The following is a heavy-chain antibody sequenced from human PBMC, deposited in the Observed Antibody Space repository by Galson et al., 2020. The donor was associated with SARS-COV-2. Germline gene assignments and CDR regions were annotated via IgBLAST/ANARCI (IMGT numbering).Heavy chain of an antibody. Sequence: GESLKISCAASGFTFSSYEMNWVRQAPGKGLEWVSYISSSGSTIYYADSVKGRFTISRDNAKNSLYLQMNSLRAEDTAVYYCARGFVVTIFGVVISNYYYGMDVWGQGTTVTVSS. D-gene: IGHD3-3*01. CDR3: ARGFVVTIFGVVISNYYYGMDV. V-gene: IGHV3-48*03. J-gene: IGHJ6*02. CDR2: ISSSGSTI. CDR1: GFTFSSYE.